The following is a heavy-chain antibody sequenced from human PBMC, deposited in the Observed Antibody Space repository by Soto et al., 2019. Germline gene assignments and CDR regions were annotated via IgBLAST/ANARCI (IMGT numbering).Heavy chain of an antibody. Sequence: TLSLTCTVSGGSISSGDYYWSWIRQPPGKGLEWIGYIYYSGSTYYNPSLKGRVTISVDTSKNQFSLKLSSVTAADTAVYYCARGPQPTYYYDSSGYLNWFDPWGQGTLVTVSS. J-gene: IGHJ5*02. CDR3: ARGPQPTYYYDSSGYLNWFDP. CDR2: IYYSGST. D-gene: IGHD3-22*01. V-gene: IGHV4-30-4*01. CDR1: GGSISSGDYY.